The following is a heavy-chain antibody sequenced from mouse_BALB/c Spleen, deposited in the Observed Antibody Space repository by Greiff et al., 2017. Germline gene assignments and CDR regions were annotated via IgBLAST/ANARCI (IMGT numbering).Heavy chain of an antibody. CDR2: INPSTGYT. D-gene: IGHD1-2*01. CDR3: ARRGLRLYAMDY. V-gene: IGHV1-7*01. J-gene: IGHJ4*01. CDR1: GYTFTSYW. Sequence: QVQLKQSGAELAKPGASVKMSCKASGYTFTSYWMHWVKQRPGQGLEWIGYINPSTGYTEYNQKFKDKATLTADKSSSTAYMQLSSLTSEDSAVYYCARRGLRLYAMDYWGQGTSVTVSS.